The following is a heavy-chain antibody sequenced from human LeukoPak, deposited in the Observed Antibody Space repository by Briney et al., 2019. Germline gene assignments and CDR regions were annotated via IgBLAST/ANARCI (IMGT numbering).Heavy chain of an antibody. CDR1: GGSISSYY. CDR2: IYTSGST. V-gene: IGHV4-4*07. J-gene: IGHJ3*02. CDR3: AREGRHIVVVPAAGAAFDI. D-gene: IGHD2-2*01. Sequence: SETLSLTCTDSGGSISSYYWSWIRQPAGKGLEWIGRIYTSGSTNYNPSLKSRVTMSVDTSKNQFSLKLSSVTAADTAVYYCAREGRHIVVVPAAGAAFDIWGQGTMVTVSS.